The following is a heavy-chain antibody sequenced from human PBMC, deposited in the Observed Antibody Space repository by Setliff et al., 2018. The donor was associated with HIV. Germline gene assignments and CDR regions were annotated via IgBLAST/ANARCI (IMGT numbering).Heavy chain of an antibody. CDR2: IDHSGST. CDR3: ARSSSSWSGWFDP. J-gene: IGHJ5*02. Sequence: SETLSLTCTVSGGSISSGSFFWRWIRQPPGKGLEWIGTIDHSGSTNYNPSLKSRVTISVDTSKNQFSLKLSSVTAADTAVYYCARSSSSWSGWFDPWGQGTLVTVSS. V-gene: IGHV4-39*07. CDR1: GGSISSGSFF. D-gene: IGHD6-13*01.